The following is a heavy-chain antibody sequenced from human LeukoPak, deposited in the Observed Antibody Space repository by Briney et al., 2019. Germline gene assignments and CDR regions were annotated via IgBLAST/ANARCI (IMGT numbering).Heavy chain of an antibody. V-gene: IGHV1-18*01. CDR2: VSAYNGNT. Sequence: ASVKVSCKASGYTFSDYAVHWVRQAPGQGLEWMGWVSAYNGNTNYAQKLQGRVTMTTDTSTSTAYMELRSLRSDDTAVYYCARHPEYSSSWLSYWGQGTLVTVSS. CDR3: ARHPEYSSSWLSY. CDR1: GYTFSDYA. J-gene: IGHJ4*02. D-gene: IGHD6-13*01.